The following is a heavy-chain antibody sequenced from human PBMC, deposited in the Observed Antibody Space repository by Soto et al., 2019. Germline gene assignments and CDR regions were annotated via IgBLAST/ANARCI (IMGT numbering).Heavy chain of an antibody. Sequence: PGGSLRLSCAASGFSVSNNHMSWVRQAPGKGLEWVSLIHIDGNTYYTDAVKGRFTISRDYSKNTLFLQMNNLRAEDTALYYCARDGSGSLGYWVQGTHVTVSS. CDR2: IHIDGNT. V-gene: IGHV3-53*01. J-gene: IGHJ4*02. CDR1: GFSVSNNH. CDR3: ARDGSGSLGY. D-gene: IGHD2-15*01.